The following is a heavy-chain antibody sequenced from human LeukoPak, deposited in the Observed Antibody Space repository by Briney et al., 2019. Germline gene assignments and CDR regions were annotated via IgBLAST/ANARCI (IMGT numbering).Heavy chain of an antibody. CDR2: INHSGST. CDR1: GGSFSVYY. V-gene: IGHV4-34*01. D-gene: IGHD3-16*02. J-gene: IGHJ5*02. Sequence: SDTLSLICAVYGGSFSVYYGRWIPEPPGKGLEWCGEINHSGSTNYNPSLKSRVTISVDTSKNQFSLKLSSVTAADTAVYYCASDPLLLRLGELSPWGQGSLVTVSS. CDR3: ASDPLLLRLGELSP.